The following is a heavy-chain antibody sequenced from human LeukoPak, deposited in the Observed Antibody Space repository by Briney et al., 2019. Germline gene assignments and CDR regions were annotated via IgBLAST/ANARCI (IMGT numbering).Heavy chain of an antibody. V-gene: IGHV4-34*01. CDR1: GGSFSGYY. Sequence: SETLSLTCAVYGGSFSGYYWSWIRQPPGKGLEWIGEINHSGSTNYNPSLKSRVTISVDTSKNQFSLKLSFVTAADTAVYYCARPRGLRLGAFDIWGQGTMVTVSS. CDR3: ARPRGLRLGAFDI. D-gene: IGHD1-26*01. J-gene: IGHJ3*02. CDR2: INHSGST.